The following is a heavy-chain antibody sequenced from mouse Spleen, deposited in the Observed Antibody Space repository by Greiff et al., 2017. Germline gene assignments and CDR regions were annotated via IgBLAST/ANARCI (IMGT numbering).Heavy chain of an antibody. CDR3: AARGPQEGAWFAY. CDR1: GYTFTSYW. Sequence: QVQLQQPGAELVKPGASVKLSCKASGYTFTSYWMQWVKQRPGQGLEWIGEIDPSDSYTNYNQKFKGKATLTVDTSSSTAYMQLSSLTSEDSAVYYCAARGPQEGAWFAYWGQGTLVTVSA. D-gene: IGHD3-3*01. V-gene: IGHV1-50*01. J-gene: IGHJ3*01. CDR2: IDPSDSYT.